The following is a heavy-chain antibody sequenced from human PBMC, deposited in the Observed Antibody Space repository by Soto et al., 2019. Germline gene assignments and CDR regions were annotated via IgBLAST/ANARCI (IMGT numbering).Heavy chain of an antibody. V-gene: IGHV1-2*04. J-gene: IGHJ6*02. CDR2: INPKSGGT. D-gene: IGHD2-8*01. Sequence: ASVKVSCKASGYSFTDYHIHWVRQAPGQGLEWLGRINPKSGGTSTAQKFQGWVTMTTDTSISTSSMEPTRLTYDETATYYCARGDSADCSNGVCSFFYNHDMDVWGQGTTVTVSS. CDR3: ARGDSADCSNGVCSFFYNHDMDV. CDR1: GYSFTDYH.